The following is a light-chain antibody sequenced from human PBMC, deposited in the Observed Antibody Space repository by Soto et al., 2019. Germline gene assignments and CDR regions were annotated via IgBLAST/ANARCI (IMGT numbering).Light chain of an antibody. CDR3: CSHACSSTLWV. CDR1: SSDVGSYNL. J-gene: IGLJ3*02. CDR2: EGS. V-gene: IGLV2-23*01. Sequence: QSALTQPASVSGSPGQSITISCTGTSSDVGSYNLVSWYQQHSGKAPKLMIYEGSKRHSGISNRFSGSKSGNTASLTISGLQAEDEADYYCCSHACSSTLWVCGGGTKLTVL.